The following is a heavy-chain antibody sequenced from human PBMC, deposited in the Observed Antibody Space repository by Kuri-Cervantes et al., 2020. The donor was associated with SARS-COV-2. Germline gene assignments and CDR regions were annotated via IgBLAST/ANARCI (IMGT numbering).Heavy chain of an antibody. CDR2: ISAYNGNT. D-gene: IGHD2-8*02. CDR3: ASDWSHLLAFDI. J-gene: IGHJ3*02. Sequence: ASVKVSCKASGYTFTSYGISWVRQAPGQGLEWMGWISAYNGNTNYAQKLQGRVTMTTDTSTSTAYMELRSLRSDDTAVYYCASDWSHLLAFDIWGQGTMVTVSS. CDR1: GYTFTSYG. V-gene: IGHV1-18*01.